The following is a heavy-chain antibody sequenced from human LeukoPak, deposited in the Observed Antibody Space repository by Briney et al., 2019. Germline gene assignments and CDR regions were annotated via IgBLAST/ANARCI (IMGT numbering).Heavy chain of an antibody. CDR1: GGSFSGYY. Sequence: TSETLSLTCAVYGGSFSGYYWSWVRQAPGKGLEWVSAISGSGGSTYYADSVKGRFTISRDNSKNTLYLQMNSLRAEDTAVYYCAKDPRVEYYYDSSGYNNAFDIWGQGTMVTVSS. D-gene: IGHD3-22*01. CDR3: AKDPRVEYYYDSSGYNNAFDI. CDR2: ISGSGGST. V-gene: IGHV3-23*01. J-gene: IGHJ3*02.